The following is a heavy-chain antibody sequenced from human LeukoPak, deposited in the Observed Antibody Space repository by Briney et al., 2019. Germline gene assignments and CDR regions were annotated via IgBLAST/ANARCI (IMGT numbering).Heavy chain of an antibody. CDR2: INPDSGFT. V-gene: IGHV1-2*02. D-gene: IGHD3-16*01. CDR1: GYKFTDDY. J-gene: IGHJ4*01. CDR3: APTAEAYTSWSNV. Sequence: GASVKVSCKASGYKFTDDYMHWVRQAPGQGLEFMGWINPDSGFTNYAQKFKGRVTMTRDTSISTAYLEVRSLTSDDTAVYYCAPTAEAYTSWSNVCGHGTLVTV.